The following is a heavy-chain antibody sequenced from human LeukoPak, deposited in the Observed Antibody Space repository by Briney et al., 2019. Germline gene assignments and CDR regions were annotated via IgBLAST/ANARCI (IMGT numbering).Heavy chain of an antibody. D-gene: IGHD6-19*01. CDR3: ASPQQC. CDR2: ISYDGSNK. CDR1: GFTFSSYA. Sequence: GRSLRLSCAASGFTFSSYAMHWVRQAPGKGLEWVAVISYDGSNKYYADSVKGRFTISRDNSKNTLHLQMNSLRAEDTAVYYCASPQQCWGQGTLVTVSS. J-gene: IGHJ4*02. V-gene: IGHV3-30-3*01.